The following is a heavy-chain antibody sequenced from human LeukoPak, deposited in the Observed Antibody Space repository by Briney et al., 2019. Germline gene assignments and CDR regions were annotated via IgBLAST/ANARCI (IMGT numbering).Heavy chain of an antibody. CDR2: ISTRGST. CDR1: GGSISSYY. Sequence: SETLSLTCTVSGGSISSYYWSWIRQPAGKGLEWIGRISTRGSTNYDPSLKSRVTMSVDTSKNQFSLNLSSVTAADTAVYYCARALTYGSGSYLEEPFDPWGQGTLVTVSS. D-gene: IGHD3-10*01. CDR3: ARALTYGSGSYLEEPFDP. J-gene: IGHJ5*02. V-gene: IGHV4-4*07.